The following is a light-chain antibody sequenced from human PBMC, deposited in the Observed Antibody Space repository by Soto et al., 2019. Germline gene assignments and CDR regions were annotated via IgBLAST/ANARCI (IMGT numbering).Light chain of an antibody. CDR1: QSIRYW. CDR3: QQYTNYPWT. V-gene: IGKV1-5*03. CDR2: EAS. J-gene: IGKJ1*01. Sequence: DIQMTQSPSSLSASVGDRATITCRASQSIRYWLAWFQQKPGKAPRXLIYEASRLESGVPSRISVNGSGTEGTITISSLQPDDGATYDGQQYTNYPWTFGQGTKVEIK.